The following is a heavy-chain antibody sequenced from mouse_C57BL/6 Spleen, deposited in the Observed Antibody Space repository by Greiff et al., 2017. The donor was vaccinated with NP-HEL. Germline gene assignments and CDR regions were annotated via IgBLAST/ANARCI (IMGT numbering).Heavy chain of an antibody. CDR1: GYTFTSYW. V-gene: IGHV1-69*01. J-gene: IGHJ2*01. CDR2: IDPSDSYP. Sequence: QVQLQQPGAELVMPGASVKLSCKASGYTFTSYWRHWVKQRPGQGLEWIGEIDPSDSYPTSNQQLQGKSPLTVDKSSSSAYMQLSSLTSEDSAVYYCARILRREDYFDYWGQGTTLTVSS. CDR3: ARILRREDYFDY.